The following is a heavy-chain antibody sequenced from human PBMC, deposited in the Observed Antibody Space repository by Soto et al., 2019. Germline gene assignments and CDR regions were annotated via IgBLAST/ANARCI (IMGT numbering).Heavy chain of an antibody. Sequence: GASVKVSCKASGFTFTSSAVQWVRQARGQRLEWIGWIVVGSGNTSYAQKFQERVTITRDMSTSTAYMELSSLRSEDTAVYYCAAASTYSSGWYWFDPWVQGTLVTVSS. J-gene: IGHJ5*02. V-gene: IGHV1-58*01. CDR1: GFTFTSSA. D-gene: IGHD6-19*01. CDR2: IVVGSGNT. CDR3: AAASTYSSGWYWFDP.